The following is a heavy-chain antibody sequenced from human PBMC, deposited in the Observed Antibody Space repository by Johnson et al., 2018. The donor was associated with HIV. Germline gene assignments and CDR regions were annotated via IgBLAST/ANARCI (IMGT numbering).Heavy chain of an antibody. D-gene: IGHD2-15*01. J-gene: IGHJ3*02. CDR1: GFTFSSYA. CDR2: VSAGGDNT. V-gene: IGHV3-23*04. CDR3: AKEGSSSPWAFYI. Sequence: VQLVESGGGVVQPGRSLRLSCAASGFTFSSYAMDWVRQTPGKGLAWVSAVSAGGDNTYYADSVEGRFTISRDNSKNTLYLQMNNLRPEDTALYYCAKEGSSSPWAFYIWGQGTMVTVSS.